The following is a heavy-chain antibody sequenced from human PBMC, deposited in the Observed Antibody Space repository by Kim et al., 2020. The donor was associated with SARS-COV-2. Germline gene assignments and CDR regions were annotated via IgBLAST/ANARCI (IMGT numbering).Heavy chain of an antibody. CDR1: GFTFSSYS. Sequence: GGSLRLSCAASGFTFSSYSMNWVRQAPGKGLEWVSYISSSSSTIYYADSVKGRFTISRDNAKNSLYLQMNSLRDEDTAVYYCARGARGSWYYGSGSYFDAFDIWGQGTMVTVSS. CDR2: ISSSSSTI. V-gene: IGHV3-48*02. J-gene: IGHJ3*02. D-gene: IGHD3-10*01. CDR3: ARGARGSWYYGSGSYFDAFDI.